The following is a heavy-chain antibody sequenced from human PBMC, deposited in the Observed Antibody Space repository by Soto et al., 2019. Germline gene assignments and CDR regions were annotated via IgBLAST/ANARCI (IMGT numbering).Heavy chain of an antibody. V-gene: IGHV3-53*01. CDR3: ARELPPDL. Sequence: GGSLRLSCAASGFTVRSKYMNWVRQAPGKGLEWVSIIWSAGLTYYADSVRCRFTISRDISKNILFLQLNNLRAEDSAIYYCARELPPDLWGQGTLVTVSS. D-gene: IGHD2-15*01. CDR1: GFTVRSKY. J-gene: IGHJ5*02. CDR2: IWSAGLT.